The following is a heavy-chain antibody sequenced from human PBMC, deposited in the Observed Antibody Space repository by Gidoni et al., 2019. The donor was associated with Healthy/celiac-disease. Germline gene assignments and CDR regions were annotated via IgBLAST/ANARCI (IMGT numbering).Heavy chain of an antibody. V-gene: IGHV3-33*01. Sequence: QVQLVASAGGVVQPGRSLRLSCAASGFTFSSYGMHWVRQAPGKGLEWVAVIWYDGSNKYSADSVKGRFTISRDNSKNTLYLQMNSLRAEDTAVYYCARDGSVDAFDIWGQGTMVTVSS. D-gene: IGHD2-2*03. J-gene: IGHJ3*02. CDR1: GFTFSSYG. CDR3: ARDGSVDAFDI. CDR2: IWYDGSNK.